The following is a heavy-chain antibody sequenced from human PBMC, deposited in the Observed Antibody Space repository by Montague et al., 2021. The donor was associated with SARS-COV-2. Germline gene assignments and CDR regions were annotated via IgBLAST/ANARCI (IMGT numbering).Heavy chain of an antibody. CDR3: TRHVHMTWPEPSPGFDY. CDR2: VHYSGRP. J-gene: IGHJ4*02. CDR1: GDSISSSSYN. Sequence: SETLSLTCTVSGDSISSSSYNWGWIRQPPGKGLEWIGSVHYSGRPXYNPSLKSRVTIYVDMSKNQLSLKLSSVTAADTAVYYCTRHVHMTWPEPSPGFDYWGQGTLVTVSS. V-gene: IGHV4-39*01. D-gene: IGHD1-1*01.